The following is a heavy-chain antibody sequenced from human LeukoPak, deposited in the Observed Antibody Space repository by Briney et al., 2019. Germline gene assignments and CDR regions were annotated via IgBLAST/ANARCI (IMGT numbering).Heavy chain of an antibody. D-gene: IGHD6-19*01. CDR2: ISSSSSYI. CDR3: ARDKILSGWPCWFDP. J-gene: IGHJ5*02. CDR1: GFTFSSYS. Sequence: GGSLRLSCAASGFTFSSYSMNWVRQAPGKGLEWVSSISSSSSYIYYADSVKGRFTISRDNAKNSLYLQMNSLRAEDTAVYYCARDKILSGWPCWFDPWGQGTLVTVSS. V-gene: IGHV3-21*01.